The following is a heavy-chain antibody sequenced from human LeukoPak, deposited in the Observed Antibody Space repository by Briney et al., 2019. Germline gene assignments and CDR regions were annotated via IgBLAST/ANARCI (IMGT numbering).Heavy chain of an antibody. CDR3: ARDMLAVPSNWFDP. Sequence: ASVKVSCKPSGYTLTGYYIHWVRQAPGQGLEWMGVINPSGGGTSYAQKFQGRVTMTRDTSTSTVYMDLRSPRSEDTAVYFCARDMLAVPSNWFDPWGQGTLVTVSS. D-gene: IGHD2-8*01. CDR1: GYTLTGYY. J-gene: IGHJ5*02. CDR2: INPSGGGT. V-gene: IGHV1-46*01.